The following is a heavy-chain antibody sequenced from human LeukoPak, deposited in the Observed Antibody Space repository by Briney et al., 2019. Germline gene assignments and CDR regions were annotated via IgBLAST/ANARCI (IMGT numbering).Heavy chain of an antibody. CDR1: GFTFSSYA. CDR3: AREDNYYDSSGLLRG. J-gene: IGHJ4*02. Sequence: GGSLRLSCAASGFTFSSYAMHWVRQAPGKGLEWVAVISYDGSNKYYADSAKGRFTISRDNSKNTLYLQMNSLRAEDTAVYYCAREDNYYDSSGLLRGWGQGTLVTVSS. D-gene: IGHD3-22*01. CDR2: ISYDGSNK. V-gene: IGHV3-30-3*01.